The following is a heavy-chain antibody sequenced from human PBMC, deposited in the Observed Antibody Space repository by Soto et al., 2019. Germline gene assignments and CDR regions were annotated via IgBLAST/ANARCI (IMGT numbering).Heavy chain of an antibody. CDR3: ARVMVRGVIADRYYYGMDV. Sequence: GGSLRLSCAASGFTFSSYAMHWVRQAPGKGLEWVAVISYDGSNKYYADSVKGRFTISRDNSKNTLYLQMNSLRAEDTAVYYCARVMVRGVIADRYYYGMDVWGQGTTVTVSS. V-gene: IGHV3-30-3*01. D-gene: IGHD3-10*01. CDR2: ISYDGSNK. J-gene: IGHJ6*02. CDR1: GFTFSSYA.